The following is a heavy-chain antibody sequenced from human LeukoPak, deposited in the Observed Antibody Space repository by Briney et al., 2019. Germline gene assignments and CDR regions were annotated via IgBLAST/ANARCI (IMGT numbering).Heavy chain of an antibody. D-gene: IGHD3-10*01. CDR2: IYYSGST. V-gene: IGHV4-59*01. J-gene: IGHJ4*02. CDR3: ARDRSMVRGAAFDY. Sequence: PSETLSLTCTVSGGSLSRYYWSWIRQPAGKGLEWIGYIYYSGSTNYNTSLKSRVTISVDTSKNQFSLRLNSVTAADTAVYYCARDRSMVRGAAFDYWGQGTLVTVSS. CDR1: GGSLSRYY.